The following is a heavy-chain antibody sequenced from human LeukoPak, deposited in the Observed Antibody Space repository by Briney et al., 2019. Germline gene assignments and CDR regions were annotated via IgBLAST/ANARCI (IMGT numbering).Heavy chain of an antibody. CDR3: AGLSSSSRVIDY. Sequence: SETLSLTCAVYGGSFSGYYWGWIRQPPGKGLEWIGEINHSGSTNYNPSLKSRVTISVDTSKNQFSLKLSSVTAADTAVYYCAGLSSSSRVIDYWGQGTLVTVSS. J-gene: IGHJ4*02. V-gene: IGHV4-34*01. CDR1: GGSFSGYY. D-gene: IGHD6-6*01. CDR2: INHSGST.